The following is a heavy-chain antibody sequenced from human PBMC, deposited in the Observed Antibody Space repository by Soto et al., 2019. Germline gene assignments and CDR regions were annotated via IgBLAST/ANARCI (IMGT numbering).Heavy chain of an antibody. Sequence: ASVKVSCKASGYTFTSYGISWVRQPPGQGLEWMGWISAYKGNTNYAQKLQGRVTMTTDTSTSTAYMELRSLRSDDTAGYYCARLRTSRSYYYGMDVWGQGTTVTVSS. J-gene: IGHJ6*02. V-gene: IGHV1-18*01. CDR2: ISAYKGNT. D-gene: IGHD3-3*01. CDR1: GYTFTSYG. CDR3: ARLRTSRSYYYGMDV.